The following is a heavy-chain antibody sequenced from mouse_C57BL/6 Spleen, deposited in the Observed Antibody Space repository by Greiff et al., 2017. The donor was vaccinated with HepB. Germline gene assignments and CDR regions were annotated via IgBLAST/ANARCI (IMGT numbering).Heavy chain of an antibody. V-gene: IGHV1-80*01. CDR2: IYPGDGDT. CDR3: ARRMYYGSSYGYFDY. CDR1: GYAFSSYW. J-gene: IGHJ2*01. Sequence: VQLQQSGAELVKPGASVKISCKASGYAFSSYWMNWVKQRPGKGLEWIGQIYPGDGDTNYNGKFKGKATLTADKYASTAYMQLSSLTSEDSAVYFCARRMYYGSSYGYFDYWGQGTTLTVSS. D-gene: IGHD1-1*01.